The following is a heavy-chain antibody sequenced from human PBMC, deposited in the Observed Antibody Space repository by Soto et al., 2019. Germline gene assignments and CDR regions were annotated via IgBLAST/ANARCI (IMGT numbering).Heavy chain of an antibody. CDR2: IIPIFGTA. CDR1: GGTFSSYS. D-gene: IGHD2-15*01. Sequence: QVQLVQSGAEVMKPGSSVKVSCKASGGTFSSYSINWVRQAPGQGLEWMGEIIPIFGTANYAQKFQGRVTITADESTSTAYMELSSLRSEDTAVYYCARDGGGHSGGIDHWGQGTLVTVSS. V-gene: IGHV1-69*01. CDR3: ARDGGGHSGGIDH. J-gene: IGHJ4*02.